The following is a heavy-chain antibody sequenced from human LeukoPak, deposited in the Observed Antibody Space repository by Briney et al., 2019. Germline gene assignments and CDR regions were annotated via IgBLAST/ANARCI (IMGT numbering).Heavy chain of an antibody. J-gene: IGHJ4*02. D-gene: IGHD3-9*01. CDR2: ISSTGGTA. V-gene: IGHV3-23*01. Sequence: GGSLRLSCAASGVTFSSYGMSWVRQAPGKGLEWVSAISSTGGTAYYADPVKGRFTLSRDNSQNTLYLQMNSLRAEDTAIYYCAKAGPDRALRYFAWSTWEWGQGILVTVSS. CDR1: GVTFSSYG. CDR3: AKAGPDRALRYFAWSTWE.